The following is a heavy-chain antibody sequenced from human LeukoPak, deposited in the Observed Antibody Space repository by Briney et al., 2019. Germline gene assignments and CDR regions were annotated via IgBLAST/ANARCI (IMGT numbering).Heavy chain of an antibody. CDR1: GGSISSGGYY. CDR3: ARAPYDSSGYYYYFDY. D-gene: IGHD3-22*01. CDR2: IYYSGST. J-gene: IGHJ4*02. Sequence: SQTLSLTCTVSGGSISSGGYYWSWIRQHPGKGLEWIGCIYYSGSTYYNPSLKSRVTISVDTSKNQFSLKLSSVTAADTAVNYCARAPYDSSGYYYYFDYWGQGTLVTVSS. V-gene: IGHV4-31*03.